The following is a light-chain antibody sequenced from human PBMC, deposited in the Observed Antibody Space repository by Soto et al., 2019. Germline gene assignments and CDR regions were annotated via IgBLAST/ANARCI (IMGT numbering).Light chain of an antibody. J-gene: IGKJ1*01. V-gene: IGKV2-30*01. CDR1: QSLVSSGGNTY. Sequence: DVVMTQSPLSLPVTLGQPASISCRSSQSLVSSGGNTYLNWFQQRPGQSPRRLIYKVSNRDSGVPDRFSGSGSGTDFTLKISRVEAEDVGVYYCMQGTHWPRTFGQGTKVEI. CDR3: MQGTHWPRT. CDR2: KVS.